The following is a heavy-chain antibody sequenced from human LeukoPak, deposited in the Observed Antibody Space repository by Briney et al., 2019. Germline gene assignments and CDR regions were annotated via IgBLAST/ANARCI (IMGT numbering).Heavy chain of an antibody. CDR1: GFTFSSYG. Sequence: GGSLRLSCAASGFTFSSYGMHWVRQAPGKGLEWVAVISYDGSNKYYADSVKGRFTISRDNSKNTLYLQMNSLRAEDTAVYYRAKDGQYYDSRGIPDYWGQGTLVTVSS. V-gene: IGHV3-30*18. CDR3: AKDGQYYDSRGIPDY. J-gene: IGHJ4*02. CDR2: ISYDGSNK. D-gene: IGHD3-22*01.